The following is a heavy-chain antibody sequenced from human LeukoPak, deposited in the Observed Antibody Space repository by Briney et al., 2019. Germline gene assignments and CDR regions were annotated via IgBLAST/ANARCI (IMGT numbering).Heavy chain of an antibody. V-gene: IGHV3-20*04. CDR3: ARGGYSGYDSFREYYDSSGPDY. CDR2: INWNGGST. Sequence: PGGSLRLSCAASGFTFDDYGMSWVRQAPGKGLEWVSGINWNGGSTVYADSVKGRFTISRDNAKNSLYLQMNSLRAEDTALYYCARGGYSGYDSFREYYDSSGPDYWGQGTLVTVSS. CDR1: GFTFDDYG. D-gene: IGHD3-22*01. J-gene: IGHJ4*02.